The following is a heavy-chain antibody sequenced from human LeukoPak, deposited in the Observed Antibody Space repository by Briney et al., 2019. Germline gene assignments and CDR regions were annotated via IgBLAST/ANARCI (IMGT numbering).Heavy chain of an antibody. J-gene: IGHJ4*02. Sequence: SETLSLTCTVSGGSITSFYWTWIRQSAEKGLEWIGRISSSGNTKYNPSLNSRVTISVDTSKNQFSLKLSSVTAADTAVYYCARDSPPWRSGSYYTGFDYWGQGTLVTVSS. V-gene: IGHV4-4*07. CDR2: ISSSGNT. D-gene: IGHD1-26*01. CDR1: GGSITSFY. CDR3: ARDSPPWRSGSYYTGFDY.